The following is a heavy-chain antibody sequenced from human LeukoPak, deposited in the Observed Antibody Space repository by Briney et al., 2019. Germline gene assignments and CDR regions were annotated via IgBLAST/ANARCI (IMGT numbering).Heavy chain of an antibody. CDR2: IYDRGNT. CDR3: VRDRELGY. CDR1: GGSISSYY. J-gene: IGHJ4*02. D-gene: IGHD2/OR15-2a*01. Sequence: SETLSLTCTVSGGSISSYYWSWTRQPPGKGLEWIGYIYDRGNTNYNPSLKSRVTISVDTSKNQFALRLTSVTPADTAIYYCVRDRELGYWGQGTLVTVSS. V-gene: IGHV4-59*01.